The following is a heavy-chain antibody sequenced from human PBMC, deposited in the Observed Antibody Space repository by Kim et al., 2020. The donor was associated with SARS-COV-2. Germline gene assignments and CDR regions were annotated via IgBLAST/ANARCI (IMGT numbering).Heavy chain of an antibody. CDR1: GFTFSSYA. J-gene: IGHJ4*02. CDR3: AREGWELPRGYYFDY. CDR2: ISYDGSNK. D-gene: IGHD1-26*01. Sequence: GGSLRLSCAASGFTFSSYAMHWVRQAPGKGLEWVAVISYDGSNKYYADSVKGRFTISRDNSKNTLYLQMNSLRAEDTAVYYCAREGWELPRGYYFDYWGQGTLVTVSS. V-gene: IGHV3-30-3*01.